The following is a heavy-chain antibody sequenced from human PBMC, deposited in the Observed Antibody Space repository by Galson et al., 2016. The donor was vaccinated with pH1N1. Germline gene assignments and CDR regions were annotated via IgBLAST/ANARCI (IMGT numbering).Heavy chain of an antibody. J-gene: IGHJ6*02. CDR1: GFIFSDYH. V-gene: IGHV3-72*01. CDR3: SRVLEGGVDV. CDR2: SKKKLYSYTT. D-gene: IGHD3-16*01. Sequence: SLRLSCAVSGFIFSDYHMVWVRQAPGKGLEWVGRSKKKLYSYTTEYATSVQGRFTISRDESKNSMYLQMSSLRPEDTAVYFCSRVLEGGVDVWGQGTTVTVSS.